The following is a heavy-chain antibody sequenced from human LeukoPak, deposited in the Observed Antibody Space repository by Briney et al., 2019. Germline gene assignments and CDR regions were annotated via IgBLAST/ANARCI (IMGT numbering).Heavy chain of an antibody. J-gene: IGHJ4*02. V-gene: IGHV4-59*08. CDR3: ATRNYDFWSGYSFDH. CDR2: IYYSGST. CDR1: GGSISSYY. D-gene: IGHD3-3*01. Sequence: ASETLSLTCTVSGGSISSYYWSWIRQPPGKGLEWIGYIYYSGSTNYNPSLKSRVTISVDTSKNQFSLKLSSVTAADTAVYYCATRNYDFWSGYSFDHWGQGTLVTVSS.